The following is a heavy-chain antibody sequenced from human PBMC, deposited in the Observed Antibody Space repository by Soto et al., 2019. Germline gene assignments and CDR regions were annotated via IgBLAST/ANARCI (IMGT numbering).Heavy chain of an antibody. CDR2: IYPGDSDT. Sequence: PXEXLKISCKSSGYXFTSYLLGWVRHMPGKGLEWMGIIYPGDSDTRYSPSFQGQVTISADKSISTAYLQWSSLKASDTAMYYCARPSSGWKRYVENWGQGTLGTVSS. CDR1: GYXFTSYL. V-gene: IGHV5-51*01. CDR3: ARPSSGWKRYVEN. J-gene: IGHJ4*02. D-gene: IGHD6-19*01.